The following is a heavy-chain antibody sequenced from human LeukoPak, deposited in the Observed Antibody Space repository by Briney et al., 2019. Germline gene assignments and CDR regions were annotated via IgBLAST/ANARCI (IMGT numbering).Heavy chain of an antibody. CDR1: GGSISSGVYY. CDR2: IYYSGST. D-gene: IGHD2-15*01. Sequence: SETLSLTCTVSGGSISSGVYYWSWIRQPPGKGLEWIGYIYYSGSTYYNPSLKSRVTISVDTSKNQSSLKLSSVTAADTAVYYCARELRYCSGGSCYDYYYYYYMDVWGKGTTVSVSS. CDR3: ARELRYCSGGSCYDYYYYYYMDV. V-gene: IGHV4-30-4*08. J-gene: IGHJ6*03.